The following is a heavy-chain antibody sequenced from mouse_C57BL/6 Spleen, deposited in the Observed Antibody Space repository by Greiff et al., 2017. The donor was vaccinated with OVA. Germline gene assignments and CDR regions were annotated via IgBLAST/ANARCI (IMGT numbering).Heavy chain of an antibody. CDR3: ARGDTTVSFDY. Sequence: QVQLQQSGAELVRPGPSVKMSCKASGYTFTNYWIGWAKQRPGHGLEWIGDIYPGGGYTNYNEKFKGKATLTADKSSSTAYMQFSSLTSEDSAIYYCARGDTTVSFDYWGQGTTLTVSS. J-gene: IGHJ2*01. CDR1: GYTFTNYW. CDR2: IYPGGGYT. D-gene: IGHD1-1*01. V-gene: IGHV1-63*01.